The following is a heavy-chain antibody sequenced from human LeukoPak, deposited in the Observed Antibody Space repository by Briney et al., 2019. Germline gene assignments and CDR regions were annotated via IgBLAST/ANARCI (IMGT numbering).Heavy chain of an antibody. V-gene: IGHV4-59*01. J-gene: IGHJ4*02. CDR2: IYYSGCN. CDR1: GGSISSYY. CDR3: ARDSSGYYYLPQYYFDY. D-gene: IGHD3-22*01. Sequence: SETLTLTCTVSGGSISSYYWSWIRQPPGKGLEWIGYIYYSGCNNYNPSLKIRVTISVDTSKNQFPLKLSSVTAADTAVDYCARDSSGYYYLPQYYFDYWGQGTLVTVSS.